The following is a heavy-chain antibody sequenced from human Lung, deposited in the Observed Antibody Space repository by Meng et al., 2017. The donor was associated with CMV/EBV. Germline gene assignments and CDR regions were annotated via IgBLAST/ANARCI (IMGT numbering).Heavy chain of an antibody. D-gene: IGHD2-21*01. CDR3: ASFDHIPRRNYFDY. CDR1: GGSRSSVNYY. CDR2: IHHSGSA. J-gene: IGHJ4*02. Sequence: QVQLQESGPGLVEPSQTLSLTCTVTGGSRSSVNYYWSWIRQPPGKGLEWIGYIHHSGSAYYNPSLKSRVSISVDTSKNQFSLNLNSMTAADTAVYYCASFDHIPRRNYFDYWGQGTLVTVSS. V-gene: IGHV4-30-4*01.